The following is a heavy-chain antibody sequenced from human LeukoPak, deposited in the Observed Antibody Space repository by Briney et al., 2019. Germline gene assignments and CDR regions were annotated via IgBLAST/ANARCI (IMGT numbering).Heavy chain of an antibody. CDR3: AREGVVPRGPYGMDV. CDR1: GGTFSSYA. CDR2: ITPILGIA. J-gene: IGHJ6*02. D-gene: IGHD3-22*01. V-gene: IGHV1-69*04. Sequence: SVKVSCKASGGTFSSYAISWVRPAPGQGLEWMGRITPILGIANYAQKFQGRVTITADKSTSTAYMELSSLRSEDTAVYYCAREGVVPRGPYGMDVWGQGTTVTVSS.